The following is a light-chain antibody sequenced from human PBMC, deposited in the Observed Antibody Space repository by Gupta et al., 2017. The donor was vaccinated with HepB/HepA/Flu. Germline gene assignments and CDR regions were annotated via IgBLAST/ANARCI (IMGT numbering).Light chain of an antibody. CDR1: QSVLYSSNNKNY. CDR3: QQYYSTPPT. CDR2: WAS. Sequence: DLVMTQSSDSLAVSLGETATINCKSSQSVLYSSNNKNYLAWYQQKPGQPPKLLIYWASTRESGVPDRFSGSGSGTDFTLTISSLQAEDVAVYYCQQYYSTPPTFGQGTKVEIK. V-gene: IGKV4-1*01. J-gene: IGKJ1*01.